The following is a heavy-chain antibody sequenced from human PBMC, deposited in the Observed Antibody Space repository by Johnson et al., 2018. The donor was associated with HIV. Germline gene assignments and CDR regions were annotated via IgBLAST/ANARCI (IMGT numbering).Heavy chain of an antibody. CDR1: GFTFSSYA. Sequence: QVQLVESGGGVVQPGRSLRLSCAASGFTFSSYAMHWVRQAPGKGLEWVAVISYDGSNKYYADSVKGRFTISRDNSKNTLYLQMNSLRVEDTAVYYCEKPKTGIDAFDIWGQGTMVTVSS. CDR3: EKPKTGIDAFDI. J-gene: IGHJ3*02. D-gene: IGHD3-10*01. V-gene: IGHV3-30-3*02. CDR2: ISYDGSNK.